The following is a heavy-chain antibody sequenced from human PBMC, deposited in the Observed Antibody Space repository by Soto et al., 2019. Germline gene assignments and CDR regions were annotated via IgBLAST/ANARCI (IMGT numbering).Heavy chain of an antibody. CDR1: GGTFSSYA. CDR2: IIPIFGTA. V-gene: IGHV1-69*13. Sequence: ASVKVSCKASGGTFSSYAISWVRQAPGQGLEWMGGIIPIFGTANYAQKFQGRVTITADESTSTAYMELSSLRSEDTAVYYCARDLGTGTTFHGMDVWGQGTTVTVSS. D-gene: IGHD1-7*01. CDR3: ARDLGTGTTFHGMDV. J-gene: IGHJ6*02.